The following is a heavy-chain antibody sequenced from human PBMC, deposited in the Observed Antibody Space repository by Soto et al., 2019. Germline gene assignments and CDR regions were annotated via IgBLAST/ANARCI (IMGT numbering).Heavy chain of an antibody. CDR3: ASVYYDFWSGYLDV. Sequence: SETLSLTCTVSGGSISSYYWSWIRQPPGKGLEWIGYIYYSGSTNYNPSLKSRVTISVDTSKNQFSLKFISGTAAYTAVYYCASVYYDFWSGYLDVWGKGTTVTVSS. CDR2: IYYSGST. J-gene: IGHJ6*04. CDR1: GGSISSYY. D-gene: IGHD3-3*01. V-gene: IGHV4-59*08.